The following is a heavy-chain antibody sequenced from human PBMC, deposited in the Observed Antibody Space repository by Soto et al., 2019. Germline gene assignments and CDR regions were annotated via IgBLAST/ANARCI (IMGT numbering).Heavy chain of an antibody. CDR3: ARGPSMITFGGVIVYPGVFDP. CDR2: IYHSGST. D-gene: IGHD3-16*02. V-gene: IGHV4-30-2*01. CDR1: GGSISSGGYS. Sequence: SETLSLTCAVSGGSISSGGYSRSWIRQPPGKGLEWIGYIYHSGSTYYNPSLKSRVTISVDRSKNQFSLKLSSVTAADTAVYYCARGPSMITFGGVIVYPGVFDPWGQGTLVTVSS. J-gene: IGHJ5*02.